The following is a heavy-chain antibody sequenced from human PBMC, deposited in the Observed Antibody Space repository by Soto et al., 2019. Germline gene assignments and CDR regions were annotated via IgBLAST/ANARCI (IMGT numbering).Heavy chain of an antibody. Sequence: QQQLQESGSGLVKPSQTLSLTCAVSGGSIRSGGYSWSWIRQPPGKGLEWIGYIYHSGSTYYNPSLKIRVTLAVDMSKSQFSLTLSSVAAADTAMYSCDRGPSFGRWGQGTLVTVSS. CDR3: DRGPSFGR. J-gene: IGHJ4*02. CDR2: IYHSGST. V-gene: IGHV4-30-2*01. CDR1: GGSIRSGGYS. D-gene: IGHD3-3*01.